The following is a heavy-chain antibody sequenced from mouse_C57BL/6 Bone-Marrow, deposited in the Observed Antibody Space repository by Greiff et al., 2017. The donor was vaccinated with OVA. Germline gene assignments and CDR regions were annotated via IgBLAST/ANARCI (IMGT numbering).Heavy chain of an antibody. CDR1: GFTFSDYG. J-gene: IGHJ1*03. D-gene: IGHD2-3*01. Sequence: EVQLVESGGGLVKPGGSLKLSCAASGFTFSDYGMHWVRQAPEKGLEWVAYISSGSSTIYYADTVKGRFTISRDNAKNTLFLQMTSLRSEDTAMYYCASHDGYYGYFDVWGTGTTVTVSS. CDR2: ISSGSSTI. CDR3: ASHDGYYGYFDV. V-gene: IGHV5-17*01.